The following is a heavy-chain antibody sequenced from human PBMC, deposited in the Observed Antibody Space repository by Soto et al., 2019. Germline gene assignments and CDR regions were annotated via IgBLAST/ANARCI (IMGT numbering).Heavy chain of an antibody. CDR2: IGSNGGST. V-gene: IGHV3-64*04. CDR3: ARGWGFGELRYAARGMDV. CDR1: GFTFLSYA. J-gene: IGHJ6*02. D-gene: IGHD3-10*01. Sequence: GGSLRLSCSASGFTFLSYAMHWVRQAPGKGLEYVSAIGSNGGSTYYADSVKGRFTISRDNSKNTLYLQMNSLRAEDTAVYYCARGWGFGELRYAARGMDVWGQGTTVTVSS.